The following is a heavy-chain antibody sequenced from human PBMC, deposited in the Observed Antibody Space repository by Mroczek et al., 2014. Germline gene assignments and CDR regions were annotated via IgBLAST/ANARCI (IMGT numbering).Heavy chain of an antibody. CDR3: ARGGSCYDGTPRPSCDEGTTFFDY. Sequence: QVQLQESGAGLLKPSETLSLTCAVYGGSFSGYYWSWIRQPPGKGLEWIGEINHSGSTNYNPSLKSRVTISVDTSKNQFSLKLSSVTAADTAVYYCARGGSCYDGTPRPSCDEGTTFFDYWGQGTLVTVSS. V-gene: IGHV4-34*01. CDR2: INHSGST. CDR1: GGSFSGYY. J-gene: IGHJ4*02. D-gene: IGHD2-15*01.